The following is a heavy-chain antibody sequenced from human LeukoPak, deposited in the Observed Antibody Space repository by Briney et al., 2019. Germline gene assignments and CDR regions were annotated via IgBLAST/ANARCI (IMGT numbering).Heavy chain of an antibody. CDR3: VATLGTTTIDY. J-gene: IGHJ4*02. CDR1: GFTFSSYS. CDR2: IYSGGST. D-gene: IGHD2/OR15-2a*01. Sequence: GGSLRLSCEASGFTFSSYSMNWLRRAPGKGLEWVSVIYSGGSTYYADSVKGRFTISRDNSKNTLYLQMNSLRAEDTAVYFCVATLGTTTIDYWGQGSLVTVSS. V-gene: IGHV3-53*01.